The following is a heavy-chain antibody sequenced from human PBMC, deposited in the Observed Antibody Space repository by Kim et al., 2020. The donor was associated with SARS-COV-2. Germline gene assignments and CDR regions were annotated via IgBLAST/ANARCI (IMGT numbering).Heavy chain of an antibody. J-gene: IGHJ4*02. CDR3: ARDHRSSWYFHPFDY. D-gene: IGHD6-13*01. V-gene: IGHV4-34*01. CDR1: GGSFSGYY. Sequence: SETLSLTCAVYGGSFSGYYWSWIRQPPGKGLEWIGEINHSGSTNYNPSLKSRVTISVDTSKNQFSLKLSSVTAADTAVYYCARDHRSSWYFHPFDYWGQGTLVTVSS. CDR2: INHSGST.